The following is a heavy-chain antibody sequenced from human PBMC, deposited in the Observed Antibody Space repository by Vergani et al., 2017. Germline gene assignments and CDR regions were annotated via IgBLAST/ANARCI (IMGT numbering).Heavy chain of an antibody. V-gene: IGHV3-30*18. D-gene: IGHD5-18*01. CDR3: AKSPYSYGYMHFDY. J-gene: IGHJ4*02. CDR1: GFTFSSYG. Sequence: VQVVETGGGLVQPGGSLRLSCAASGFTFSSYGMHWVRQAPGKGLEWVAVISYDGSNKYYADSVKGRFTISRDNSKNTLYLQMNSLRAEDTAVYYCAKSPYSYGYMHFDYWGQGTLVTVSS. CDR2: ISYDGSNK.